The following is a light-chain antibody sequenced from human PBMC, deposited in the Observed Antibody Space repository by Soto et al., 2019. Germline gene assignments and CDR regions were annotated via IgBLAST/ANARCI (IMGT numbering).Light chain of an antibody. Sequence: EIVLTQSPGTLSLSPGERATLSCRASQSVSSSFLAWYQQIPGQAPRLLIYGASSRATGIPDRFSGSGSGTDFTLSISRVEGVDFAVYSCQQYGCSPLTFGGGTKVEIK. CDR2: GAS. V-gene: IGKV3-20*01. J-gene: IGKJ4*01. CDR1: QSVSSSF. CDR3: QQYGCSPLT.